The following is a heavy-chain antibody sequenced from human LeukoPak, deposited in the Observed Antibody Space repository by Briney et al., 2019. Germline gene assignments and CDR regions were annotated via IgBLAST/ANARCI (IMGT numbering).Heavy chain of an antibody. CDR1: GDSFSSNSVT. V-gene: IGHV6-1*01. D-gene: IGHD2-2*01. J-gene: IGHJ5*02. Sequence: SQTLSLTCAISGDSFSSNSVTWNWIRQSPSRGLEWLGRTYYRSTWYNDYAVSVRGRITVNPDTSRNQFSLHLNSVTPEDTAVYYCARRLTQYDCFDPWGQGILVTVSS. CDR2: TYYRSTWYN. CDR3: ARRLTQYDCFDP.